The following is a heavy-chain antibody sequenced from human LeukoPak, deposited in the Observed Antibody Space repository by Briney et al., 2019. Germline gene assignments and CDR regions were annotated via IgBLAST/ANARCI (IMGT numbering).Heavy chain of an antibody. CDR1: GGSISSGSYY. J-gene: IGHJ4*02. D-gene: IGHD3-3*01. CDR2: IYTSGST. V-gene: IGHV4-61*02. Sequence: SETLSLTCTVSGGSISSGSYYWSWIRQPAGKGLEWIGRIYTSGSTNYNPSLKSRVTISVDTSKNQFSLKLSSVTAADTAVYYCARDSPIEDFWSGSLTFDDWGQGTLVTVSS. CDR3: ARDSPIEDFWSGSLTFDD.